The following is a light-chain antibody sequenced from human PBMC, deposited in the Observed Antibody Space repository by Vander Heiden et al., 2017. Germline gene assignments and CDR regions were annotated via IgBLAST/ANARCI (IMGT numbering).Light chain of an antibody. CDR1: QSISTY. Sequence: DIQMIQPPSSLSASVGDRATMTCRASQSISTYLNWYQQKPGKAPKILVSTTSSLQRGVPSRFSGSGSGTDFTLTISSLQPEDFATYFCQQSYTVPYTFGQGTKLDIK. CDR2: TTS. V-gene: IGKV1-39*01. J-gene: IGKJ2*01. CDR3: QQSYTVPYT.